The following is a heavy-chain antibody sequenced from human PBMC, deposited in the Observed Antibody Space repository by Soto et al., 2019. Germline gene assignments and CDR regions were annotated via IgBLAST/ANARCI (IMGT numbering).Heavy chain of an antibody. CDR2: INPNSGGT. V-gene: IGHV1-2*04. J-gene: IGHJ6*02. Sequence: ASAKVSCKASGYTFTGYYMHWVRQAPGQGLEWMGWINPNSGGTNYAQKFQGWVTMTRDTSISTAYMELSRLRSDDTAVYYCARDLYSGSYSGYYYYGMDVWGQGTTVTVSS. CDR3: ARDLYSGSYSGYYYYGMDV. D-gene: IGHD1-26*01. CDR1: GYTFTGYY.